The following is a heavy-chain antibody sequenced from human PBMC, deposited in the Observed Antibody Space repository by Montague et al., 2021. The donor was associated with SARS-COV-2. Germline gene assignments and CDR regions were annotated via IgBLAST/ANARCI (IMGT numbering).Heavy chain of an antibody. CDR3: ARDRGFGEDWFDP. CDR2: IYYSGST. V-gene: IGHV4-59*12. Sequence: SETLSLTCAVSGGSISRYYWSWIRQPPGKGLEWIGYIYYSGSTNYNPPLKSRVTISVDTSKNQLSLNLSSVTAADTAVYYCARDRGFGEDWFDPWGQGTLVTVSS. D-gene: IGHD3-10*01. CDR1: GGSISRYY. J-gene: IGHJ5*02.